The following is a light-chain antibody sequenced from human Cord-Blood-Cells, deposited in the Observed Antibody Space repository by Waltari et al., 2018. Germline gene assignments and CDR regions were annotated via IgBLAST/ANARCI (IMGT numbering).Light chain of an antibody. CDR2: YVS. J-gene: IGLJ1*01. CDR3: CSYAGSYTYV. CDR1: SSDVGGYTY. V-gene: IGLV2-11*01. Sequence: QSALTQPRSVSGSPGQSVTLSCTGTSSDVGGYTYVSWYQQHPGKAPKLMIYYVSKRPSGVPDRVSGSKSGNTASLTISGLQAEDEADYYCCSYAGSYTYVFGTGTKVTVL.